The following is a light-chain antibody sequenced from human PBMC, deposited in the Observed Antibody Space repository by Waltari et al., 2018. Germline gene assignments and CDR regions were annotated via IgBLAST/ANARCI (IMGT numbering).Light chain of an antibody. V-gene: IGLV2-14*01. CDR1: SSDIGGYTY. CDR2: DVN. J-gene: IGLJ3*02. Sequence: QSALTQPASVSGSPGQSITISCTGTSSDIGGYTYFSWYQQYPGDAPKVVIYDVNSRPSGVSNRFSGSKSGNTASLTISGLQAEDEADYYCNSHSSSDTPSVFGGGTKLTVL. CDR3: NSHSSSDTPSV.